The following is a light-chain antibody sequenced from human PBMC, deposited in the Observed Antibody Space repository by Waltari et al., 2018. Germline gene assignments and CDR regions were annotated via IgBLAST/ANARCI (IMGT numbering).Light chain of an antibody. V-gene: IGLV3-19*01. CDR2: GKN. J-gene: IGLJ2*01. CDR3: SSRDSSASHVL. CDR1: SLRTPY. Sequence: SSELTQDPAVSVALGQTVRITCQGASLRTPYASWYQQKSGQAPILVLFGKNKRPSGIPDRFSGYNSESTTSLTITGAQAEDEADYYCSSRDSSASHVLFAGGTKVTVL.